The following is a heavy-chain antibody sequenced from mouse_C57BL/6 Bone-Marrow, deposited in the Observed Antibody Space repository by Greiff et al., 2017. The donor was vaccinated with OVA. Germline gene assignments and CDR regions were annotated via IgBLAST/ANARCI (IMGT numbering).Heavy chain of an antibody. J-gene: IGHJ2*01. V-gene: IGHV1-55*01. D-gene: IGHD1-1*01. CDR2: IYPGSGST. CDR3: ARNLGIPLITTEVNFDY. CDR1: GYTFTSYW. Sequence: QVQLQQPGAELVKPGASVKMSCKASGYTFTSYWITWVKQRPGQGLEWMGDIYPGSGSTNYNEKFQSKATLTVDTSAITVYRQLSSLTSEDSSVYYCARNLGIPLITTEVNFDYWGQGTTLTVSS.